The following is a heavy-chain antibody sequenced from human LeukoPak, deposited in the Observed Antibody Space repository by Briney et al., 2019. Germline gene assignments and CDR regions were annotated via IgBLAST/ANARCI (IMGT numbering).Heavy chain of an antibody. V-gene: IGHV3-30*02. CDR2: IGNDGSNK. J-gene: IGHJ4*02. D-gene: IGHD2-2*01. CDR1: GFTFRSYG. CDR3: DCSTPTCYAAGDY. Sequence: GGSLRLSCVASGFTFRSYGMHWVRQAPGKGLEWVAFIGNDGSNKYYADSVKGRFTISRDNSKNTLYLQMNSLRAEDTAVYYCDCSTPTCYAAGDYWGQGTLVTISS.